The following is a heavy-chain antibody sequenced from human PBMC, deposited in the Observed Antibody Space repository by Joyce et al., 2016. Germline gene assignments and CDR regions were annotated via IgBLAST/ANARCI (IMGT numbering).Heavy chain of an antibody. CDR1: GGSIDDSSSY. D-gene: IGHD6-19*01. Sequence: QLQLKESGPGLVKPSETLSLTCTVSGGSIDDSSSYWGWSRQSPGKVLEWIGTVHRRGTSYYSPSLKSRVTVSTELSKNQFSLRLTSVNAADTAIYYCARQAVTGPEIDFWGQGTLVTVS. V-gene: IGHV4-39*01. CDR2: VHRRGTS. J-gene: IGHJ4*02. CDR3: ARQAVTGPEIDF.